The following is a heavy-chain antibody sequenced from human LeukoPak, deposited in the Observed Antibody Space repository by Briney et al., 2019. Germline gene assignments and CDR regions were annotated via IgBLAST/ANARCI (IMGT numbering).Heavy chain of an antibody. J-gene: IGHJ4*02. CDR1: GYTFTGDY. V-gene: IGHV1-2*02. Sequence: GASVKVSCKASGYTFTGDYMHWVRQAPGQGLEWMGWINPNSGGTNYAQKFQGRVTMTRDTSISTAYMELSRLRSDDTAVYYCARVHCSGGSCYSAYYFDYWGQGTLVTVSS. CDR3: ARVHCSGGSCYSAYYFDY. D-gene: IGHD2-15*01. CDR2: INPNSGGT.